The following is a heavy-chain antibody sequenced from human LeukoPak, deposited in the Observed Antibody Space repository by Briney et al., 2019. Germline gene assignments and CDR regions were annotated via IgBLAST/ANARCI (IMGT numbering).Heavy chain of an antibody. CDR3: ARDEFSSSWAYFDC. J-gene: IGHJ4*02. CDR2: ISSRSGYI. D-gene: IGHD6-13*01. V-gene: IGHV3-21*01. Sequence: GGSLRLSCAASGFSFTGYTMNWVRQAPGKGLEWVSSISSRSGYIYYADSLKGRFTISRDNAQNSLYLQMNSLRVEDTAVYYCARDEFSSSWAYFDCWGQGTLVTVSS. CDR1: GFSFTGYT.